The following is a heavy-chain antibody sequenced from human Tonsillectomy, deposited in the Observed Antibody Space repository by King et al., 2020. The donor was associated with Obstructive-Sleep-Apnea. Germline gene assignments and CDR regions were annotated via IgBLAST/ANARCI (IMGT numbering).Heavy chain of an antibody. J-gene: IGHJ5*02. CDR3: ATREEQLLAGSNWFDP. Sequence: QLQESGPGLVKPSETLSLTCTVSGGSISSSSYYWGWIRQPPGKGLEWIGTIYYSGSTYYNPSLKSRVTISVDTSKNQFSLKLSSVTAADTAMYYCATREEQLLAGSNWFDPWGQGTLVTVSS. CDR2: IYYSGST. D-gene: IGHD2-15*01. CDR1: GGSISSSSYY. V-gene: IGHV4-39*01.